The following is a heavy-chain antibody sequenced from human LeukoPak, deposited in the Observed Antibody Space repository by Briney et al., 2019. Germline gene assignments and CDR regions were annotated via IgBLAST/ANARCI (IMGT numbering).Heavy chain of an antibody. J-gene: IGHJ5*02. CDR2: IYYSGIT. V-gene: IGHV4-59*01. CDR3: ARDMVGGFDP. CDR1: GGSINSYY. Sequence: SETLSLTCTVSGGSINSYYWSWIRQPPGKGLEWIGYIYYSGITNCNPSLQSRVTIPVDTSKNQFSLKLTSVTAADTAVYYCARDMVGGFDPWGQGTLVTVSS. D-gene: IGHD1-26*01.